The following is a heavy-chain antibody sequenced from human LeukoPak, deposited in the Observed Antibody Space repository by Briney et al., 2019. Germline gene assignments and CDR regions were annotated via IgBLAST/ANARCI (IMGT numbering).Heavy chain of an antibody. Sequence: GGSLRLSCAASGFTFSSYAMSWVRQAPGKGLEWVSGISGSGGGTYYADSVKGRFTISRDNSKNTMYLQMNSLRADDTAVYYCAKWFYSSSWYPFDYWGQGTLVTVSS. J-gene: IGHJ4*02. V-gene: IGHV3-23*01. CDR3: AKWFYSSSWYPFDY. CDR2: ISGSGGGT. CDR1: GFTFSSYA. D-gene: IGHD6-13*01.